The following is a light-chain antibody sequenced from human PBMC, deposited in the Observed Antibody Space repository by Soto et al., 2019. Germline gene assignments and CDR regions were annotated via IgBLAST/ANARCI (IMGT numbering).Light chain of an antibody. J-gene: IGLJ2*01. V-gene: IGLV2-14*03. CDR2: DVS. CDR3: SSFARSSTLV. CDR1: SSDVGGYNY. Sequence: QSALTQPASMSASPGQSVSISCTGTSSDVGGYNYVSWYQHYPGKAPKLIIYDVSNRPSGISNRFSGSKSGNTASLTISGLQAEDEADYYCSSFARSSTLVFGGGTKLTVL.